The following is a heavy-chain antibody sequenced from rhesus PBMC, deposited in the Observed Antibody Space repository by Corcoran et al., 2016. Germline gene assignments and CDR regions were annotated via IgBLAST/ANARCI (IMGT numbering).Heavy chain of an antibody. J-gene: IGHJ4*01. Sequence: QVQLQESGPGVVKPSETLSLTCAVSGGSISDSYRWSWIRLPPGKGLEWIGYIYGSSTSTNYNPSLNSRVTISKDTSKNQFSLKLSSVTAADTAVYYCATGYSSWSFDYWGQGVPVTVSS. CDR3: ATGYSSWSFDY. V-gene: IGHV4S10*01. CDR1: GGSISDSYR. D-gene: IGHD6-13*01. CDR2: IYGSSTST.